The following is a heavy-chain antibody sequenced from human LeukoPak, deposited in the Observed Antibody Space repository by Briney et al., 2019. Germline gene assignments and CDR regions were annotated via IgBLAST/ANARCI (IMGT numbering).Heavy chain of an antibody. CDR2: IHPDGATT. CDR1: GYAIPSHY. Sequence: SVKVSCKASGYAIPSHYMHWVRQAPGQGLERVGTIHPDGATTTYAQSFQGRVTMTKDTSTSTFYMGLSSLNSQDTAVYYCAREAIAAGKNFDYWGQGTQVTVSS. J-gene: IGHJ4*02. D-gene: IGHD6-25*01. V-gene: IGHV1-46*01. CDR3: AREAIAAGKNFDY.